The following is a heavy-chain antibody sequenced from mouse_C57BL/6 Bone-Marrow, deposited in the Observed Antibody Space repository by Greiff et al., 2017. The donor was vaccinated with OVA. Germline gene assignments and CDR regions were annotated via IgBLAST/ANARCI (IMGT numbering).Heavy chain of an antibody. V-gene: IGHV5-17*01. J-gene: IGHJ2*01. CDR2: ISSGSSTI. Sequence: EVKLVESGGGLVKPGGSLKLSCAASGFTFSDYGMHWVRQAPEKGLEWVAYISSGSSTIYYADTVKGRFTISRDNAKNTLFLQMTSLRSEDTAMYYCARVNYGSSYYFDYWGQGTTLTVSS. D-gene: IGHD1-1*01. CDR3: ARVNYGSSYYFDY. CDR1: GFTFSDYG.